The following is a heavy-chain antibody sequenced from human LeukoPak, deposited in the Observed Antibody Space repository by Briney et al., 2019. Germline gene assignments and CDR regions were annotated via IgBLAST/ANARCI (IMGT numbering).Heavy chain of an antibody. Sequence: SETLSLTCTVSGYSMSSVYYWGWIRQPPGKWLGWIGSICHSGSTYYNPSLKSRFTISVYTAKNQFTLKLSSVDAGEPPVYYCARGQSEYYDFWSGYSYYYYMDVWGKGTTVTVSS. J-gene: IGHJ6*03. CDR3: ARGQSEYYDFWSGYSYYYYMDV. D-gene: IGHD3-3*01. V-gene: IGHV4-38-2*02. CDR2: ICHSGST. CDR1: GYSMSSVYY.